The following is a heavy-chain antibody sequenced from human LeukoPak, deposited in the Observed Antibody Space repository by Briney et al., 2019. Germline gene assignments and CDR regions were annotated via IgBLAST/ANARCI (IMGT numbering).Heavy chain of an antibody. D-gene: IGHD3-10*01. CDR2: ISSSSSTI. CDR3: AKDRLLWFGELPADFDY. Sequence: GGSLRLSCAASGFTFSSYSMNWVRQAPGKGLEWVSYISSSSSTIYYADSVKGRFTISRDNAKNSLYLQMNSLRAEDTAVYYCAKDRLLWFGELPADFDYWGQGTLVTVSS. V-gene: IGHV3-48*04. J-gene: IGHJ4*02. CDR1: GFTFSSYS.